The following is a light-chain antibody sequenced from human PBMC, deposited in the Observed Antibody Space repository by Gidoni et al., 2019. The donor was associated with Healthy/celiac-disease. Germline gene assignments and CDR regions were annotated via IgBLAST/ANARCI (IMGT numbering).Light chain of an antibody. Sequence: EMVLTQSPGTLSLSPGERATLSCRASQSVSSSYLAWYQQKPGQAPRLLIYGASSRATGIPDRFSGSGSGTDFTLTISRLEPEDFAVYYCQQYGSSPTWTFGQ. CDR3: QQYGSSPTWT. CDR1: QSVSSSY. J-gene: IGKJ1*01. CDR2: GAS. V-gene: IGKV3-20*01.